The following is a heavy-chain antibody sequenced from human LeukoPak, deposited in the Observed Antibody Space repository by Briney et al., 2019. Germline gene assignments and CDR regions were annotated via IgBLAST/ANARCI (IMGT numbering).Heavy chain of an antibody. CDR1: GASMSPYH. J-gene: IGHJ4*02. Sequence: SETLSLTCTVSGASMSPYHWSWIRQPAGKGLEWIGRIFTSGSTNCNSSLKSRVTMSLDTSKNQFSLRLSSVTAADTAVYYCARGADEARGRTSSSFDYWGQGTLVTVSS. D-gene: IGHD2-2*01. CDR3: ARGADEARGRTSSSFDY. V-gene: IGHV4-4*07. CDR2: IFTSGST.